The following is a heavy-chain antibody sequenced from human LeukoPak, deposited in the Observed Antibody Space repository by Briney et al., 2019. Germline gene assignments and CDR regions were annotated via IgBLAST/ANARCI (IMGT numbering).Heavy chain of an antibody. CDR1: GFTFSSYE. CDR3: AREFDSSGYLDY. Sequence: GGSLGLSCAASGFTFSSYEMNWVRQAPGKGLEWVSYISSSGSTIYYADSVKGRFTISRDNAKKSLYLQMNSLRAEDTAVYYCAREFDSSGYLDYWGQGTLVTVSS. J-gene: IGHJ4*02. D-gene: IGHD3-22*01. CDR2: ISSSGSTI. V-gene: IGHV3-48*03.